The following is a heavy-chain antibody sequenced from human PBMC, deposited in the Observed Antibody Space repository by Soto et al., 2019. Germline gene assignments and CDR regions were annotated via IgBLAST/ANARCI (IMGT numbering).Heavy chain of an antibody. CDR3: ASGYYYGSGSSAVDAFDI. CDR2: FDAEDGET. D-gene: IGHD3-10*01. V-gene: IGHV1-24*01. Sequence: ASVKVSCKGSGYTLTELSMHWVRQAPGKGLEWMGCFDAEDGETNYAQKLQGRVTMTTDTSTSTAYMELRSLRSDDTAVYYCASGYYYGSGSSAVDAFDIWGQGTMVTVSS. CDR1: GYTLTELS. J-gene: IGHJ3*02.